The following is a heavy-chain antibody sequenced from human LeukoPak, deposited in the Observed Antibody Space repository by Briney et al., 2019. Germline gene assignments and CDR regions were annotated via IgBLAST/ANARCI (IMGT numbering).Heavy chain of an antibody. CDR2: VMPLFGTT. J-gene: IGHJ4*02. D-gene: IGHD4-17*01. V-gene: IGHV1-69*05. CDR1: GGTFRDHP. CDR3: ARSKSVAYGFDY. Sequence: SVKVSCTASGGTFRDHPVSWVRQAPGQGLEWMGGVMPLFGTTNYAQNFQGRVTITTDEPTSTVYMEVSSPTSDDTAVYYCARSKSVAYGFDYWGQGTLVIVSP.